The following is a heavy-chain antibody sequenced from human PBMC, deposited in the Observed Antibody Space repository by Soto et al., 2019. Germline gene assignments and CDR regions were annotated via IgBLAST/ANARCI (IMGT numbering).Heavy chain of an antibody. CDR3: AGQSVALYHIGV. J-gene: IGHJ6*03. Sequence: SETLSLTCNVSGASISRDYWSWIRQTPRKGLEWIGFVYSGGITDYNASLRSRATLSMDLSKSHFSLRLTSVTAADTAVYYCAGQSVALYHIGVWGKGITVTVSS. CDR2: VYSGGIT. V-gene: IGHV4-59*08. CDR1: GASISRDY.